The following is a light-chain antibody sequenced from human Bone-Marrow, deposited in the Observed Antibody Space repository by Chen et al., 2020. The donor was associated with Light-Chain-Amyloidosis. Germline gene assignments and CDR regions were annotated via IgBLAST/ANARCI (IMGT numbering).Light chain of an antibody. CDR1: SSNIGAGYD. V-gene: IGLV1-40*01. CDR2: GNN. J-gene: IGLJ3*02. CDR3: QSFDRSLSGWV. Sequence: QSVLTQPPSVSGAPGQRVTLSCTGSSSNIGAGYDVHWYQQLPGTAPKLLIYGNNNRPSGVPDRISGSKSGASASLAITGLQAEDEAEYYCQSFDRSLSGWVFGGGTKLTVL.